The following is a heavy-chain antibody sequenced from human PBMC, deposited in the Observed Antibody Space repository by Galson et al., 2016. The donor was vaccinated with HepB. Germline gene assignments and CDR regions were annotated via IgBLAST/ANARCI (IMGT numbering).Heavy chain of an antibody. J-gene: IGHJ4*02. V-gene: IGHV3-23*05. CDR3: AKGGYYGSGVPWGFDY. Sequence: SLRLSCAASGFTFNTYAMSWVRQAPGKGLEWVSTIYSDTSTYYADSVKSRFTISRDNSKNTLYLQMNSLRAEDTAIYYCAKGGYYGSGVPWGFDYWGQGTLVTVSS. CDR2: IYSDTST. CDR1: GFTFNTYA. D-gene: IGHD3-10*01.